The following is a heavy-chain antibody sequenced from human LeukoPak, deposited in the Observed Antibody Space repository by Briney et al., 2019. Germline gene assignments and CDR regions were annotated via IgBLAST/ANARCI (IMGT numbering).Heavy chain of an antibody. V-gene: IGHV1-2*02. D-gene: IGHD1-1*01. J-gene: IGHJ3*02. CDR3: ARGRVHSWSDAFDI. CDR2: INSDSGGT. CDR1: GYTFTGHY. Sequence: ASVTVSCKASGYTFTGHYMHWVRQAPGQGLEWMGWINSDSGGTKYAQKFQGSVIMTRVRSISTAYMELSRLKSDDTAVYYCARGRVHSWSDAFDIWGQGTTVT.